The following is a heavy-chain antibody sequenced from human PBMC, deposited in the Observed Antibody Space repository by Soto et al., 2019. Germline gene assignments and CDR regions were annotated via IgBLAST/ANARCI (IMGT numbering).Heavy chain of an antibody. CDR3: ARVRGGYSYGGAFDY. D-gene: IGHD5-18*01. Sequence: XVSLRLSFAASGFTFSDYYMSWIRQAPGKGLEWVSYISSSSSYTNYADSVKGRFTISRDNAKNSLYLQMNSLRAEDTAVYYCARVRGGYSYGGAFDYCGQGTLVTVSS. CDR2: ISSSSSYT. V-gene: IGHV3-11*06. J-gene: IGHJ4*02. CDR1: GFTFSDYY.